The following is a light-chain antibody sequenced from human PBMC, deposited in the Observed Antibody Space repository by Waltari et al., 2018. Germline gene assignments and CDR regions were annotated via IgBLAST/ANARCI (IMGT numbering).Light chain of an antibody. CDR2: AVS. Sequence: QSALTQPASVSGSPGQSITISCTGTGSDIGDYEYVSWYQQHPGKAPKLIIYAVSHRPSGVSDRFACSKSGYTASLTIAGLQAEDEADYYCCSYAISSTYVFGRGTKVTVL. J-gene: IGLJ1*01. CDR3: CSYAISSTYV. V-gene: IGLV2-14*03. CDR1: GSDIGDYEY.